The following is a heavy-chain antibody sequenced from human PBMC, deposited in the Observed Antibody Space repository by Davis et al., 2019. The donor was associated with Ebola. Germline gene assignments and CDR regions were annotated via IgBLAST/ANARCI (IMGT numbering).Heavy chain of an antibody. D-gene: IGHD2-2*01. CDR3: ARAFPSVVVPAAAYYYGMDV. J-gene: IGHJ6*02. Sequence: MPSETLSLTCTVSGGSISSYYWSWIRQPPGKGLKWIGYIYYSGSTNYNPSLKSRVTISVDTSKNQFSLKLSSVTAADTAVYYCARAFPSVVVPAAAYYYGMDVWGQGTTVTVSS. CDR1: GGSISSYY. CDR2: IYYSGST. V-gene: IGHV4-59*12.